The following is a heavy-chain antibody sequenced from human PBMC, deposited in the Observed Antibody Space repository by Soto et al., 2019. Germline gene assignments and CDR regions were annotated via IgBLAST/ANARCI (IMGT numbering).Heavy chain of an antibody. CDR1: GFTFSSYA. D-gene: IGHD3-10*01. Sequence: GGSLRLSCAASGFTFSSYAMHWVRQAPGKGLEWVAVISYDGSNKYYADSVKGRFTISRDNSKNTLYLQMNSLRAEDTAVYYCARDSITMVRGVIFPYYGMDVWGQGTTVTVYS. CDR2: ISYDGSNK. J-gene: IGHJ6*02. V-gene: IGHV3-30-3*01. CDR3: ARDSITMVRGVIFPYYGMDV.